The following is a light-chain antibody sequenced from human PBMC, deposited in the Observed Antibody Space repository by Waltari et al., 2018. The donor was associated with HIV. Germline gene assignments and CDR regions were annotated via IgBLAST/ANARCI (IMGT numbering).Light chain of an antibody. J-gene: IGLJ2*01. Sequence: QSVLTQPPSASGTPGQRVTISCSVSGSHIGRNYVYWYQHLPGTAPKLLIYRNNQRPSGVPDCSSGSKSGTSASLPISGGRSEDEADYYCAAWDDRRRGVFGGGTKLTVL. CDR2: RNN. CDR1: GSHIGRNY. V-gene: IGLV1-47*01. CDR3: AAWDDRRRGV.